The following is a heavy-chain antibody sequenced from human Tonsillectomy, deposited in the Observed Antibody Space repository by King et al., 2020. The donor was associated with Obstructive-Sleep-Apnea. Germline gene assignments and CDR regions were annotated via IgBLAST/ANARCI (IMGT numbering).Heavy chain of an antibody. CDR2: ISYDGKVK. Sequence: VQLVESGGGVVEPGRSLRLSCAASGFTFSGYSVHWVRQAPGKGLEWVAVISYDGKVKFYADSVRGRFTISRDNSKNTMFLQMNSLIVEDTAMYYCARERPSTINPLDDGGQGTLVTVSS. V-gene: IGHV3-30*04. CDR1: GFTFSGYS. CDR3: ARERPSTINPLDD. D-gene: IGHD5-24*01. J-gene: IGHJ4*02.